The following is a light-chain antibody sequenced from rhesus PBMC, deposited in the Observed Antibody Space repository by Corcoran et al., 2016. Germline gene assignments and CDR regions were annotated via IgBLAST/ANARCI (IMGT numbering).Light chain of an antibody. CDR3: QHSYGTPFT. Sequence: DIQMTQSPSSLSASVGDRVTITCRASENVNNYLHWYQQKPGKAPKLLIYKASTLQSGVPSRFSGSGSGIDFTLTISSLQPEDFATYYCQHSYGTPFTFGPGTKLDIK. CDR1: ENVNNY. J-gene: IGKJ3*01. V-gene: IGKV1-74*01. CDR2: KAS.